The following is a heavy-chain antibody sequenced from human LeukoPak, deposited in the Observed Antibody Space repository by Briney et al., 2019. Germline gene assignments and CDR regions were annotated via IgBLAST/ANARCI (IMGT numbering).Heavy chain of an antibody. D-gene: IGHD6-19*01. J-gene: IGHJ4*02. CDR1: GFTFSSYE. CDR3: ARYSTGWCFDY. CDR2: ISSSGSTI. V-gene: IGHV3-48*03. Sequence: GGSLRLSCAASGFTFSSYEMNWVRQAPGKGLEWVSYISSSGSTIYYADSVKGRFTISRDNAKNSLYLQRNSLRDEDTAVYYCARYSTGWCFDYWGQGTLVTVSS.